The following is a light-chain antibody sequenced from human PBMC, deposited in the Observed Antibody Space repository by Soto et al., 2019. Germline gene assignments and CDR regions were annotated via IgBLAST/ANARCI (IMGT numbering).Light chain of an antibody. V-gene: IGKV1-13*02. CDR3: QQFNSYPFMYT. CDR1: QGISSA. CDR2: DAS. J-gene: IGKJ2*01. Sequence: AIQLTQSPSSLSASVGDRVTITCRASQGISSALAWYQQKPGKAPKLLIYDASSLESGVPSRFSSSGSGTDFTLTISSLQPEDFATYYCQQFNSYPFMYTFGQGTKLEIK.